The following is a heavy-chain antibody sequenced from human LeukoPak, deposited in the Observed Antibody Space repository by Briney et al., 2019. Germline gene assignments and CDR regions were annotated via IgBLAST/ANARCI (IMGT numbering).Heavy chain of an antibody. V-gene: IGHV1-18*01. Sequence: GASVKVSCKASGYTFTSYGISWVRQAPGQGLEWMGWISAYNGNTNYAQKPQGRVTMTTDTSTSTAYMELRSLRSDDTAVYYCARVAYYDFLAVVNWFDPWGQGTLVTVSS. D-gene: IGHD3-3*01. CDR2: ISAYNGNT. CDR1: GYTFTSYG. J-gene: IGHJ5*02. CDR3: ARVAYYDFLAVVNWFDP.